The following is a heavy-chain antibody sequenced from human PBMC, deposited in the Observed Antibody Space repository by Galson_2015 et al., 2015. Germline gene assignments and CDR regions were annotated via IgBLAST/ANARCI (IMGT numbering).Heavy chain of an antibody. J-gene: IGHJ4*02. D-gene: IGHD1-26*01. Sequence: SVKVSCKASGGTFSSYAISWVRQAPGQGLEWMGGIIPIFGTANYAQKFQGRVTITADESTSTAYMELSSLRSEDTAVYYCAREGGSYYYFDYWGQGTLVTVSS. CDR2: IIPIFGTA. CDR1: GGTFSSYA. V-gene: IGHV1-69*13. CDR3: AREGGSYYYFDY.